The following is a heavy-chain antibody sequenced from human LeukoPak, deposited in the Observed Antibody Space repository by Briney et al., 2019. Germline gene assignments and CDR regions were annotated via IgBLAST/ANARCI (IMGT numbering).Heavy chain of an antibody. CDR3: TTDEVDAFDI. CDR2: IKSKTDGGTT. J-gene: IGHJ3*02. CDR1: GFPFSSYW. V-gene: IGHV3-15*01. Sequence: GGSLRLSCVASGFPFSSYWMTWVRQAPGKGLEWVGRIKSKTDGGTTDYAAPVKGRFTISRDDSKNTLYLQMNSLKTEDTAAYYCTTDEVDAFDIWGQGTMVTVSS.